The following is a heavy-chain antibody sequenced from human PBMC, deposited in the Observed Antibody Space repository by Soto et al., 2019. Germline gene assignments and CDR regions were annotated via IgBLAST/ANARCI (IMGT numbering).Heavy chain of an antibody. Sequence: ASVKVSCKASGYTFSSYYMNWVRQAPGQGLEWLGIINPSGGSTSYAQKFQGRVTMTRDTSTSTVYMELSSLRSEDTAVYYCASCPQNCITTSPCCLFFDYWGQGTLVTVSS. J-gene: IGHJ4*02. V-gene: IGHV1-46*01. CDR3: ASCPQNCITTSPCCLFFDY. CDR1: GYTFSSYY. CDR2: INPSGGST. D-gene: IGHD2-2*01.